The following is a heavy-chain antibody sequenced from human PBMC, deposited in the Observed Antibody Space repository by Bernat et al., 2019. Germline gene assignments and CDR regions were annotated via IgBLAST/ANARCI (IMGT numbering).Heavy chain of an antibody. CDR2: INHSGST. CDR3: ARGFEYSSSFTYYYYGMDA. CDR1: GGSFSGYY. J-gene: IGHJ6*02. Sequence: QVQLQQWGAGLLKPSETLSLTCAVYGGSFSGYYWSWIRQPPGKGLEWIGEINHSGSTNYNPSLKSRVTISVDTSKNQFSLKLSSVTAADTAVYYCARGFEYSSSFTYYYYGMDAWGQGTTVTVSS. V-gene: IGHV4-34*01. D-gene: IGHD6-6*01.